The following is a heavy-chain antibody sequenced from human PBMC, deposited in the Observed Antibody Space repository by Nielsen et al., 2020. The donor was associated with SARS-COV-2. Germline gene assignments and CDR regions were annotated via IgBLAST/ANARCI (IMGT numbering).Heavy chain of an antibody. Sequence: WIRQLPGKGLEWVAVISYDGSNKYYADSVKGRFTISRDNSKNTLYLQMNSLRAEDTAVNYCVKDPGDSSGYYYASYYYYGMDVWGQGTTVTVSS. V-gene: IGHV3-30*04. CDR2: ISYDGSNK. D-gene: IGHD3-22*01. CDR3: VKDPGDSSGYYYASYYYYGMDV. J-gene: IGHJ6*02.